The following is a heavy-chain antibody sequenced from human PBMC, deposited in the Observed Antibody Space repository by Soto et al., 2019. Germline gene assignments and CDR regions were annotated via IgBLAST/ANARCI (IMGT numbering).Heavy chain of an antibody. Sequence: QVTLKESGPVLVKPTETLTLTCTVSGFSLNNTRMGVTWIRQPPGKALEWLAHIFSNGEKSYSTSLKSRVTTSKENSKSRVVLTMTNMDPVDTATYYCARIHPRMITFRGVIVFDFWGQGTLVSVSS. J-gene: IGHJ4*02. V-gene: IGHV2-26*01. D-gene: IGHD3-16*02. CDR3: ARIHPRMITFRGVIVFDF. CDR1: GFSLNNTRMG. CDR2: IFSNGEK.